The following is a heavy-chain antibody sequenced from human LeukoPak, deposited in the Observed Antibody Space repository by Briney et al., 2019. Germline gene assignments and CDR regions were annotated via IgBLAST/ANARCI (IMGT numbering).Heavy chain of an antibody. CDR1: GFTFSDYY. V-gene: IGHV3-11*04. CDR2: ISSSGSTI. Sequence: GGSLRLSCAASGFTFSDYYMSWIRQAPGKGLEWVSYISSSGSTIYYADSVKGRFTISRDNAKNSLYLQMNSLRAEDTAVYYCARDIDPRPEYSSSSFRARPPDYWGQGTLVTVSS. CDR3: ARDIDPRPEYSSSSFRARPPDY. J-gene: IGHJ4*02. D-gene: IGHD6-6*01.